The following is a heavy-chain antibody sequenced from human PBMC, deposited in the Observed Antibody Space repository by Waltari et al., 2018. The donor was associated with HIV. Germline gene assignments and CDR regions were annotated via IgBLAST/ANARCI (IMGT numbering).Heavy chain of an antibody. CDR3: ASSYSSSWSSLDY. V-gene: IGHV4-59*01. J-gene: IGHJ4*02. CDR2: IYYSGST. Sequence: QVQLQESGPGLVKPSETLSLTCTVSGGSISSYYWRWIRQPPGKGLEWIGYIYYSGSTNYNPSLKSRVTISVDTSKNQFSLKLSSVTAADTAVYYCASSYSSSWSSLDYWGQGTLVTVSS. D-gene: IGHD6-13*01. CDR1: GGSISSYY.